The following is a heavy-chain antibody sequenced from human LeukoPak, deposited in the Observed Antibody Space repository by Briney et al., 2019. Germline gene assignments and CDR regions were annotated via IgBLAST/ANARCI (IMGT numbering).Heavy chain of an antibody. CDR1: GGTFSSYA. CDR2: IIPIFGTA. Sequence: SVKVSCKASGGTFSSYAISWVRQAPGQGLEWMGGIIPIFGTANYAQKFQGRVTITADESTSTAYMELSSLRSEDTAVYYCVRDTAMVQDYYYGMDVWGQGTTVTVSS. CDR3: VRDTAMVQDYYYGMDV. J-gene: IGHJ6*02. V-gene: IGHV1-69*01. D-gene: IGHD5-18*01.